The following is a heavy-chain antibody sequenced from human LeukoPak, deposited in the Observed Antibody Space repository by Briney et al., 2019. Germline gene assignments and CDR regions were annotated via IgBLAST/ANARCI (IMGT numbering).Heavy chain of an antibody. CDR3: ARDHLLFRWFDP. V-gene: IGHV4-31*03. CDR2: IYYSGST. D-gene: IGHD2-21*01. Sequence: PSQTLSLTCTVSGGSISSGGYYWSWIRQHPGKGLEWIGYIYYSGSTYYNPSLKSRVTISVDTSKNQFSLKLSSVTAADTAVYYCARDHLLFRWFDPWGQGTLVTVSS. J-gene: IGHJ5*02. CDR1: GGSISSGGYY.